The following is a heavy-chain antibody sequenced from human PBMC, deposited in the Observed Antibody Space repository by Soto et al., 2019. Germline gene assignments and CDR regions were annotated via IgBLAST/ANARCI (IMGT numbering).Heavy chain of an antibody. CDR3: AKDLTRQLAYWLDP. D-gene: IGHD6-6*01. J-gene: IGHJ5*02. CDR1: GFSFTGYY. CDR2: INAHSGGT. Sequence: ASVKVSCKASGFSFTGYYIHWLRQALEQGLEWMGWINAHSGGTEYAQKFQGRVTLTRDTSIATAYLTLTSLTSDDTALYYCAKDLTRQLAYWLDPWGQGTQVTVSS. V-gene: IGHV1-2*02.